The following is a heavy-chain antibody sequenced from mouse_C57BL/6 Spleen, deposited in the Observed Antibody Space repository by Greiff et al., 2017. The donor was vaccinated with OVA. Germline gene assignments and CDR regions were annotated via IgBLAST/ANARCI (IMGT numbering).Heavy chain of an antibody. D-gene: IGHD2-3*01. Sequence: VKLMESGPGLVQPSQSLSFTCTVSGFSLTSYGVHWVRPSPGKGLEWLGVIWSGGSTDYNAAFISRLSISKDNSKSQVFFKMNSLQADDTAIYYCARNEDGYPAMDYWGQGTSVTVSS. CDR3: ARNEDGYPAMDY. J-gene: IGHJ4*01. CDR1: GFSLTSYG. V-gene: IGHV2-2*01. CDR2: IWSGGST.